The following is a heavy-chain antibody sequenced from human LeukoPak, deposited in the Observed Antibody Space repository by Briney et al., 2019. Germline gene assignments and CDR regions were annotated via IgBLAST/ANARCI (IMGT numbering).Heavy chain of an antibody. CDR2: INHSGST. Sequence: PSETLSLTCAVYGGSFSGYYWSWIRQPPGKGLEWIGEINHSGSTNYNPSLKSRVTISVDTSKNQFSLKLSSVTAADTAVYYCARSTDGCGSYCFFDYWGQGTLVTVSS. CDR3: ARSTDGCGSYCFFDY. J-gene: IGHJ4*02. CDR1: GGSFSGYY. V-gene: IGHV4-34*09. D-gene: IGHD1-26*01.